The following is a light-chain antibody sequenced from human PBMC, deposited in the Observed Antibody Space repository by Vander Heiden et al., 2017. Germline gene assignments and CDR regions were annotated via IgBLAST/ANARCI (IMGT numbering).Light chain of an antibody. V-gene: IGKV1-39*01. CDR2: AAS. CDR3: QQAYSIPPEYT. CDR1: RNINTY. J-gene: IGKJ2*01. Sequence: DIQMTQSPSSLSASIGDRVSITCRASRNINTYLNWYQQKPGRAPRLLIYAASSLQRGVTSRFSGSGYGTDFTLTISNLQPEDFATYYCQQAYSIPPEYTFGQGTKLEIK.